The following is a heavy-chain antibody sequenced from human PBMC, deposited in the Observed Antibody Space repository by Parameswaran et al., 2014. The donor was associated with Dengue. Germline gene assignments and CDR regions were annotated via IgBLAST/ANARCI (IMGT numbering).Heavy chain of an antibody. D-gene: IGHD3-16*01. J-gene: IGHJ6*02. CDR2: ITPVFGTT. CDR3: ARVYTHYYYYAMDV. V-gene: IGHV1-69*01. Sequence: WVRQAPGQGLEWMGGITPVFGTTNYAQNLQGRVTITADESTSTAYMELSSLGYEDTAVYYCARVYTHYYYYAMDVWGQGTTVTVSS.